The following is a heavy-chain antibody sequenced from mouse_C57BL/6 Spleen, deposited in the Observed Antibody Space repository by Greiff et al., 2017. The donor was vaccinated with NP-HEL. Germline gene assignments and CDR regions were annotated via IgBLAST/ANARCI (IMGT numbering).Heavy chain of an antibody. CDR3: ARKGGLRWGFAD. D-gene: IGHD1-1*01. CDR2: IDPSDSYT. CDR1: GYTFTSYW. J-gene: IGHJ3*01. V-gene: IGHV1-69*01. Sequence: QVQLQQPGAELVMPGASVKLSCKASGYTFTSYWMHWVKQRPGQGLEWIGEIDPSDSYTNYNQKFKGKSTLTVDKSSSTAYMQLSSLTSEDSAVYYCARKGGLRWGFADWGQGTLVTVSA.